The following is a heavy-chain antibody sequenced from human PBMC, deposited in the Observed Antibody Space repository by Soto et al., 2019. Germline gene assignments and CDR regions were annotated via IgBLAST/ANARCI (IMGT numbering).Heavy chain of an antibody. V-gene: IGHV5-51*01. Sequence: GESLKISGKRSGYSFTSYWIGWVRQMPGKGLEWTGIIYPGDSDTRYSPSCQGQVTISADKSISTAYLQCSSLKASATPMYYCARNPGDYYYYGMDVWGQGTTVTV. CDR1: GYSFTSYW. J-gene: IGHJ6*02. CDR2: IYPGDSDT. CDR3: ARNPGDYYYYGMDV.